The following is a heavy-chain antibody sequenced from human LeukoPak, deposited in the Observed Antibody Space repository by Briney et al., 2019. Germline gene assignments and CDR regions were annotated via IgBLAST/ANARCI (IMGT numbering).Heavy chain of an antibody. V-gene: IGHV1-69*13. Sequence: SVKVSCKASGGTFSSYAISWVRQAPGQGLEWMGGIIPIFGTANYAQKFQGRVTITADESTSTAYMELSSLRSEDTAVYYCARGLKDNVVVPAATYYYYYYGMDVWGQGTTVTVSS. J-gene: IGHJ6*02. CDR1: GGTFSSYA. CDR3: ARGLKDNVVVPAATYYYYYYGMDV. D-gene: IGHD2-2*01. CDR2: IIPIFGTA.